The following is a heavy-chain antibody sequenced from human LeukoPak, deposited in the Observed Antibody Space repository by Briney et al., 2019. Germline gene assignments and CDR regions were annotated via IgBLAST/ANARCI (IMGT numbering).Heavy chain of an antibody. CDR1: GFTFSTYS. J-gene: IGHJ3*02. Sequence: GGSLRLSCTASGFTFSTYSMNWVRQAPGKGLEWVSSISSSSSHIYYAASVKGRFTISRDNAKNTLYLQMNSLRAEDTAVYYCARTYYYDTWDAFDIWGQGTMVTVSS. CDR2: ISSSSSHI. V-gene: IGHV3-21*01. D-gene: IGHD3-22*01. CDR3: ARTYYYDTWDAFDI.